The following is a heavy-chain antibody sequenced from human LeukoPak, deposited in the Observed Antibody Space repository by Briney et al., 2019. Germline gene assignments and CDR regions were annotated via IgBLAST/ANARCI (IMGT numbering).Heavy chain of an antibody. CDR1: GDTFSSYA. D-gene: IGHD3-9*01. CDR2: IIPILGTA. V-gene: IGHV1-69*13. CDR3: ARDEPAPNYDILTGYYRNYYYGMDV. J-gene: IGHJ6*04. Sequence: ASVKVSCKASGDTFSSYAITWVRQAPGQGLEWMGGIIPILGTANYAQKFQGRVTITADESTSTAYMELSSLRSEDTAVYYCARDEPAPNYDILTGYYRNYYYGMDVWGKGTTVTVSS.